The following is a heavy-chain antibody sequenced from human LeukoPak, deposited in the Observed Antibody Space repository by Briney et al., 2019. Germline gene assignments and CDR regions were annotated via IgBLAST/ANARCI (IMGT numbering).Heavy chain of an antibody. V-gene: IGHV1-24*01. CDR2: FDPEDGET. CDR1: GYTFTGYY. Sequence: ASVNVSCTASGYTFTGYYMHWVRQAPGKGLEWMGGFDPEDGETIYAQKFQGRVTMTEDTSTDTAYMELSSLRSEDTAVYYCATGDWTHFDYWGQGTLVTVSS. J-gene: IGHJ4*02. D-gene: IGHD1-1*01. CDR3: ATGDWTHFDY.